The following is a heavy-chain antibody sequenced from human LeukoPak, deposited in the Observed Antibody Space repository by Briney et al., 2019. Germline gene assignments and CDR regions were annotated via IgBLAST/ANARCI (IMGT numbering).Heavy chain of an antibody. J-gene: IGHJ4*02. CDR1: GFTFSIYA. Sequence: PGGSLRPSCAGYGFTFSIYAISWVRQAPGKGLEWVSGISGSSSHTLDADSVRGRFIISRDNTRNTLYLHMNSLRAEDTALYYCAKEGDYSNAAPEWGFDSWGQGTLVTVSS. CDR2: ISGSSSHT. V-gene: IGHV3-23*01. CDR3: AKEGDYSNAAPEWGFDS. D-gene: IGHD4-17*01.